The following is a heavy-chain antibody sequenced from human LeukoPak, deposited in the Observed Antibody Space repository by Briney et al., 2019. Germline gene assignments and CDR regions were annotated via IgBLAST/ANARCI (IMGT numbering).Heavy chain of an antibody. D-gene: IGHD1-26*01. CDR2: IIPIFGTP. CDR1: GGTFSSYA. J-gene: IGHJ4*02. Sequence: SVKVSCKASGGTFSSYAISWVRQAPGQGLEWMGGIIPIFGTPDYAQKFQGRVTISADESTSTAYMELSRLRSEDTAVYYCAKENKEWELLFGYWGQGTLVTVSS. V-gene: IGHV1-69*13. CDR3: AKENKEWELLFGY.